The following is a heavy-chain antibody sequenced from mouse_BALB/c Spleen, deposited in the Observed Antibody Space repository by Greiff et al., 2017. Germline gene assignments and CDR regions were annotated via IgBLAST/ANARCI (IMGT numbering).Heavy chain of an antibody. Sequence: EVKLMESGPGLVKPSQSLSLTCTVTGYSITSDYAWNWIRQFPGNKLEWMGYISYSGSTSYNPSLKSRISITRDTSKNQFFLQLNSVTTEDTATYYCARGQLGLRGFAYWGQGTLVTVSA. CDR3: ARGQLGLRGFAY. J-gene: IGHJ3*01. V-gene: IGHV3-2*02. CDR2: ISYSGST. CDR1: GYSITSDYA. D-gene: IGHD3-1*01.